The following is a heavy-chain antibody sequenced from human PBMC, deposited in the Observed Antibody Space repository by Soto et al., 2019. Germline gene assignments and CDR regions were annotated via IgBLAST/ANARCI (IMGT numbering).Heavy chain of an antibody. V-gene: IGHV5-51*01. CDR2: IYPGDSDT. J-gene: IGHJ6*02. Sequence: GESLKISCDGSGYSFTIYCIGLVLQMPGKGLDWMGIIYPGDSDTRYSPSFQGQVTISADKSISTAYLQWSSLKASDTAMYYCARHLGDSSGYYYYYYGMDVWGQGTTVTVSS. CDR1: GYSFTIYC. CDR3: ARHLGDSSGYYYYYYGMDV. D-gene: IGHD3-22*01.